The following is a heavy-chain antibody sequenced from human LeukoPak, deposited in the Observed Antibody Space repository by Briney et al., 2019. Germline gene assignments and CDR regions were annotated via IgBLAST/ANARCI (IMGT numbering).Heavy chain of an antibody. CDR3: ARGIAAAGTGDFFDY. Sequence: SETLSLTCTVSGGSISSYSWSWLRQPPGKGLEWIGYIYSSGSSNYNPSLKSRVTISIDTSKNQFSLKLSSVTAADTAVYYCARGIAAAGTGDFFDYWGQGTLVTVSS. J-gene: IGHJ4*02. V-gene: IGHV4-59*01. CDR1: GGSISSYS. D-gene: IGHD6-13*01. CDR2: IYSSGSS.